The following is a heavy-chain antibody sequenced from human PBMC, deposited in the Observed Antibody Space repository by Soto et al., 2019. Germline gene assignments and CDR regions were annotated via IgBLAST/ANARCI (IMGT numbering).Heavy chain of an antibody. CDR1: GGSVSSGDYY. V-gene: IGHV4-30-4*01. J-gene: IGHJ4*02. CDR3: ARIYYDPYYFDY. CDR2: IYYTGRT. Sequence: SQTLSLTCTVSGGSVSSGDYYLRWVRPPPGKGLEWIGFIYYTGRTYYNPSLKSRLTISVDTSKNQFSLDLSSVTAADTAVYYCARIYYDPYYFDYWGQGTLVTVSS. D-gene: IGHD3-22*01.